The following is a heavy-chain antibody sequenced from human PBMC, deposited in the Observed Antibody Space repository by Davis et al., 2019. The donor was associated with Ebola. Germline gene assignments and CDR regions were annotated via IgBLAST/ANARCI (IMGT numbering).Heavy chain of an antibody. Sequence: SETLSLTCTVSGGSISSYYWSWIRQPPGKGLEWIGYIYYSGSTNYNPSLKSRVTISVDTSKNQFSLKLNSVTAADTAVYYCARDKGGSYYPFDYWGQGALVTVSS. CDR3: ARDKGGSYYPFDY. J-gene: IGHJ4*02. V-gene: IGHV4-59*01. D-gene: IGHD1-26*01. CDR2: IYYSGST. CDR1: GGSISSYY.